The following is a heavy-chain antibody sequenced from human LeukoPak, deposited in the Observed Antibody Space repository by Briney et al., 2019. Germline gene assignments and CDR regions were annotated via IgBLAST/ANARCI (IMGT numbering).Heavy chain of an antibody. V-gene: IGHV1-8*01. CDR3: ARRTPRCGGTCYDALDV. Sequence: GASVKVSCKACGYTFIDYDINWVRQGTGQGLEWVGLMNPKNDDTDFAQKFQGRVTMTTDTSISTAYMELSSLRSEDTAVYYCARRTPRCGGTCYDALDVWGQGTVVTVSS. J-gene: IGHJ3*01. CDR1: GYTFIDYD. D-gene: IGHD2-15*01. CDR2: MNPKNDDT.